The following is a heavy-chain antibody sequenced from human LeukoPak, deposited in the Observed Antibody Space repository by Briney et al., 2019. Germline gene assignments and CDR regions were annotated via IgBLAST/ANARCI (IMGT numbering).Heavy chain of an antibody. D-gene: IGHD5-24*01. Sequence: GGSLRLSCAASGFTVSSNYMSWVRQAPGKGLEWVSVIYSGGSTYYADSVKGRFTISRDNSKNTLYLQMKSLRVEDTAVYYCARDRDGYDNFDSWGQGTLVTVSS. CDR3: ARDRDGYDNFDS. CDR2: IYSGGST. CDR1: GFTVSSNY. J-gene: IGHJ4*02. V-gene: IGHV3-53*01.